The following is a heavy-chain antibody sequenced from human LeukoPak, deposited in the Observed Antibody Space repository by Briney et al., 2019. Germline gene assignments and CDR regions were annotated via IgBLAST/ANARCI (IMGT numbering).Heavy chain of an antibody. V-gene: IGHV3-9*01. CDR1: GFTFDDYA. Sequence: GGSLRLPCAASGFTFDDYAMHWVRHAPGKGLEWVSGISWNSGSIGYADSVKGRFTISRDNAKNSLYLQMNSLRAEDTALYYCAKGGYSYGYFDYWGQGTLVTVSS. D-gene: IGHD5-18*01. CDR2: ISWNSGSI. CDR3: AKGGYSYGYFDY. J-gene: IGHJ4*02.